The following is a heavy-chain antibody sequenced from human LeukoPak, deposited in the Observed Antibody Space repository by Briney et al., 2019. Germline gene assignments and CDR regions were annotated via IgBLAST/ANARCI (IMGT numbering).Heavy chain of an antibody. CDR2: VNESGGT. CDR3: ARGQGATVPQVGKNWFDP. CDR1: IDSSSNYH. D-gene: IGHD1-26*01. V-gene: IGHV4-34*01. J-gene: IGHJ5*02. Sequence: SETLSLTCAVYIDSSSNYHWNWIRQTPAKGMEWIGEVNESGGTNISPSLRSRVILSVDTSKNQFSLKLISVTVADTAIYSCARGQGATVPQVGKNWFDPWGQGTRVTVSS.